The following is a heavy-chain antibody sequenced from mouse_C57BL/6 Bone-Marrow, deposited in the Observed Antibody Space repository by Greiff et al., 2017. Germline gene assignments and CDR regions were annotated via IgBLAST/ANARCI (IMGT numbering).Heavy chain of an antibody. CDR2: INPYNGGT. CDR3: ARDRRLYAMDY. V-gene: IGHV1-19*01. J-gene: IGHJ4*01. CDR1: GYTFTDYY. Sequence: SGPVLVKPGASVKMSCKASGYTFTDYYMNWVKQSHGKSLEWIGVINPYNGGTSYNQKFKGKATLTVDKSSSTAYMELNSLTSEDSAVYYCARDRRLYAMDYWGQGTSVTVSS.